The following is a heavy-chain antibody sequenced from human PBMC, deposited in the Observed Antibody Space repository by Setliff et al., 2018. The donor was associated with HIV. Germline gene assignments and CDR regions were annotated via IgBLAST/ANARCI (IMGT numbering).Heavy chain of an antibody. CDR1: GDSLSNYV. Sequence: SVKVSCKASGDSLSNYVITWVRRAPGPGLEWMGGIVPLFGTTNYAQNFQGRLTITTDQIMTTAYMELTRLRSEDTAVYYCSCGSGYCTKGDCYIGVHRTPDKYYFDSWGQGTLVTVSS. J-gene: IGHJ4*02. CDR3: SCGSGYCTKGDCYIGVHRTPDKYYFDS. D-gene: IGHD2-8*01. CDR2: IVPLFGTT. V-gene: IGHV1-69*05.